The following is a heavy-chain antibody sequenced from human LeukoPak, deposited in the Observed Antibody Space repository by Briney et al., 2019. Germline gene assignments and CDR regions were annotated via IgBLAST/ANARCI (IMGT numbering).Heavy chain of an antibody. D-gene: IGHD1-26*01. Sequence: PGRSLRLSCAASGFTFSSYGMHWVRQAPGKGLEWVANLGQDGSERNYVDSVKGRFTVSRDNAENSLYLQMNSLRDEDTAVYYCARERYSTKYFDYWGQGTLVTVSS. J-gene: IGHJ4*02. CDR1: GFTFSSYG. CDR3: ARERYSTKYFDY. V-gene: IGHV3-7*01. CDR2: LGQDGSER.